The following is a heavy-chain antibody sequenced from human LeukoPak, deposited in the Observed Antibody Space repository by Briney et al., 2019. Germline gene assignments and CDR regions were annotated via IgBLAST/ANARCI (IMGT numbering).Heavy chain of an antibody. V-gene: IGHV1-18*01. J-gene: IGHJ5*02. CDR1: GYTFTSYG. D-gene: IGHD4-17*01. CDR2: ISAYNGNT. CDR3: ARVRDDYGDYVWFDP. Sequence: ASVKVSCKASGYTFTSYGISGVGQAPGQGRGGMGWISAYNGNTNYAQKLQGRVTMTTDTSTSTAYMELRSLRSDDTAVYCCARVRDDYGDYVWFDPWGQGTLVTVSS.